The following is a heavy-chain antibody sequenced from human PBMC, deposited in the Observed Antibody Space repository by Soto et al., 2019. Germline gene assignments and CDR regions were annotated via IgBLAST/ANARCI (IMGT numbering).Heavy chain of an antibody. CDR1: GGSISSYY. CDR3: ARVIGAFDI. V-gene: IGHV4-59*08. CDR2: IYYSGST. Sequence: SETLSLTCTVSGGSISSYYWSWIRQPPGTGLEWIGYIYYSGSTNYNPSLKSRVTIPVDTSKNKFSLKLSSVTAADRAVYYCARVIGAFDIWGQGTMVTVSS. J-gene: IGHJ3*02.